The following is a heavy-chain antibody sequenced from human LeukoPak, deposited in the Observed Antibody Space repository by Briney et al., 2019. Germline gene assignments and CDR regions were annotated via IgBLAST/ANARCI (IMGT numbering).Heavy chain of an antibody. CDR1: GFTFSSYN. Sequence: PGGSLRLSCAASGFTFSSYNMNWVRQAPGKGLEWIGYIYYSGSTNYNPSLKSRVTISVDTSKNQFSLKLSSVTAADTAVYYCARESVNYDSSGYGAFDIWGQGTMVTVSS. J-gene: IGHJ3*02. CDR3: ARESVNYDSSGYGAFDI. D-gene: IGHD3-22*01. V-gene: IGHV4-59*01. CDR2: IYYSGST.